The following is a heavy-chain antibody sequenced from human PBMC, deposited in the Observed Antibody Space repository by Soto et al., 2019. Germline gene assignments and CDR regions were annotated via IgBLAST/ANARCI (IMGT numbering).Heavy chain of an antibody. J-gene: IGHJ1*01. CDR3: AKGVMITATYFQH. V-gene: IGHV3-21*06. CDR2: INRFGSYS. D-gene: IGHD2-15*01. Sequence: GSLRLSCAASGFTLSDYTVNWVRQAPGSRQEEDSNINRFGSYSWYIDSVQGRFSISRDNAKITLYLQMNSLRAEDTAVYYCAKGVMITATYFQHWGQGTLVTV. CDR1: GFTLSDYT.